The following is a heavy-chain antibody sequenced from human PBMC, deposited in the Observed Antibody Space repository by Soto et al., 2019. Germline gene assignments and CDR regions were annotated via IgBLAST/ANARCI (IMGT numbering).Heavy chain of an antibody. CDR2: IYHSGST. CDR3: ARFSRSSRDSDMDV. V-gene: IGHV4-30-2*01. CDR1: GGSISSGGYS. Sequence: SETLSLTCAVSGGSISSGGYSWSWIRQPPGKGLEWIGYIYHSGSTYYNPSLKSRVTISVDRSKNQFSLKLSSVTAADTAVYYCARFSRSSRDSDMDVWGQGTTVTVSS. D-gene: IGHD2-15*01. J-gene: IGHJ6*02.